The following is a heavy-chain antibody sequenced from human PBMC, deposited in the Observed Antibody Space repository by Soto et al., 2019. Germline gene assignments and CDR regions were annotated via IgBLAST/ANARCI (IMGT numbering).Heavy chain of an antibody. CDR2: MSHSGGT. D-gene: IGHD1-1*01. V-gene: IGHV4-34*01. CDR3: ARVERGTATTVVDAFDI. Sequence: QVQLQQWGAGLLKPSETLSLTCAVYGGSVNSGNYYWSWIRQPQGKGLEWIGEMSHSGGTHFNPSLKSRVTISVDTSKNQFSLKMSSVTAADTALYYCARVERGTATTVVDAFDILGPGTLVTVSS. J-gene: IGHJ3*02. CDR1: GGSVNSGNYY.